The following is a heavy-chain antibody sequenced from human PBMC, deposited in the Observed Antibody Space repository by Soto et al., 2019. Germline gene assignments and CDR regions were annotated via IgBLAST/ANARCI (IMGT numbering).Heavy chain of an antibody. CDR1: GGSFSGYY. Sequence: PSETLSLTCAVYGGSFSGYYWSWIRQPPGKGLEWIGEINHSGSTNYNPSLKSRVTISVDTSKNQFSLKLSSVTAADTAVYYCARGAAPNKQAKPRTVTSLVRSFDPWGQGTLVTVSS. D-gene: IGHD4-17*01. V-gene: IGHV4-34*01. CDR2: INHSGST. J-gene: IGHJ5*02. CDR3: ARGAAPNKQAKPRTVTSLVRSFDP.